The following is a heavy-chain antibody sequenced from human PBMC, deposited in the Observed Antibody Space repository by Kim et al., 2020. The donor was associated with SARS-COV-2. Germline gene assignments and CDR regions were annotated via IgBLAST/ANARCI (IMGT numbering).Heavy chain of an antibody. Sequence: GGSLRLSCAASGLTFSNYFMNWVRQTPGKGLVCVATISTTGGRTYYSDSVKGRFTISRDNSKNTLYLQMNSLRVEDTGVYYCATYLQRGDKDYWGQGSLVTVSS. J-gene: IGHJ4*02. CDR3: ATYLQRGDKDY. V-gene: IGHV3-23*01. CDR2: ISTTGGRT. D-gene: IGHD1-1*01. CDR1: GLTFSNYF.